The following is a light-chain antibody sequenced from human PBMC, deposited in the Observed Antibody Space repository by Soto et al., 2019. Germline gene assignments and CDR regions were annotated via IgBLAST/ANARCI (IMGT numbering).Light chain of an antibody. CDR1: QSVGSS. Sequence: EIVLTPSPAALSVSPVERATLSCWASQSVGSSLNWYQQKPGQAPRLLIYDTSIRATGIPARFSGSGSGTEFTLTIASLQSEDFGVYYCQRFNRWPLTFGGGTKVDIK. V-gene: IGKV3-15*01. J-gene: IGKJ4*01. CDR3: QRFNRWPLT. CDR2: DTS.